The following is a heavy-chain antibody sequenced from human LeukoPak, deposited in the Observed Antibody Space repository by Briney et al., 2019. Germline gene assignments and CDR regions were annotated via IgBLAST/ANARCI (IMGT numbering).Heavy chain of an antibody. V-gene: IGHV3-7*03. CDR1: GFTFSSYW. CDR3: APVAARPFDY. J-gene: IGHJ4*02. D-gene: IGHD6-6*01. Sequence: GGSLRLSCAASGFTFSSYWMSWVRQAPGKGLEWVANIKQDGSEKYYVDSVKGRFTISRDNSKNTLYLQMNSLRAEDTAVYYCAPVAARPFDYWGQGTLVTVSS. CDR2: IKQDGSEK.